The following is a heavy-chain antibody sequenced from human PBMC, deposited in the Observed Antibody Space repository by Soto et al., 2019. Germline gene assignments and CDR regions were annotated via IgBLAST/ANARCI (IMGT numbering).Heavy chain of an antibody. D-gene: IGHD3-9*01. CDR2: ISGSGGST. V-gene: IGHV3-23*01. J-gene: IGHJ4*02. CDR1: GFTFSSYA. CDR3: TIDGYDILTGYTGDY. Sequence: GGSLRLSCAASGFTFSSYAMSWVRQAPGKGLEWVSAISGSGGSTYYADSVKGRFTISRDNSKNTLYLQMNSLRAEDTAVYYCTIDGYDILTGYTGDYWGQGTLVTVSS.